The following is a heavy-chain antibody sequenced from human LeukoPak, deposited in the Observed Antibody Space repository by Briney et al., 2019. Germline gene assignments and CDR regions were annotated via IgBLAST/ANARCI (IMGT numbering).Heavy chain of an antibody. J-gene: IGHJ4*02. CDR3: ARTQGLSGSTMVRGVIVPFDY. CDR2: MNPNSGNT. CDR1: GYTFTSYD. V-gene: IGHV1-8*01. D-gene: IGHD3-10*01. Sequence: ASVKVSCKASGYTFTSYDINWVRQATGQGLEWMGWMNPNSGNTGYAQKFQGRVTMTRNTSISTAYMELSSLRSEDTAVYYCARTQGLSGSTMVRGVIVPFDYWGQGTLVTVSS.